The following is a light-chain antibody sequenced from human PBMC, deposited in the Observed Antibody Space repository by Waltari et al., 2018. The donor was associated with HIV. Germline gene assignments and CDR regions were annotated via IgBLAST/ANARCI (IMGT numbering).Light chain of an antibody. V-gene: IGKV3-15*01. CDR3: QQYNNWPSWT. J-gene: IGKJ1*01. Sequence: EIVMTQSSATLSVSPGERATLSCRASQSVSRNLALYKQKPGQDPRLLIYGASTSAAGTPARFSGSGSGTEFTLTISSLQSEDCAVYYCQQYNNWPSWTFGQGTKVVIK. CDR1: QSVSRN. CDR2: GAS.